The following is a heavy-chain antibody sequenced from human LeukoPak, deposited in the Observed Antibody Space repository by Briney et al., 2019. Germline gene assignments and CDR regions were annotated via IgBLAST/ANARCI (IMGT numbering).Heavy chain of an antibody. V-gene: IGHV4-34*01. CDR2: IHNSGTT. CDR3: AMTYYYNLGSFPFDF. CDR1: GGPFSGYF. J-gene: IGHJ4*02. Sequence: PSETLSLTCAVSGGPFSGYFWSWIRQSSGKGLEWIGEIHNSGTTNYNPSLNSRVTISEDTSKNQFYLNLSSVTAADTAVYYCAMTYYYNLGSFPFDFWGQGTLVTVSS. D-gene: IGHD3-10*01.